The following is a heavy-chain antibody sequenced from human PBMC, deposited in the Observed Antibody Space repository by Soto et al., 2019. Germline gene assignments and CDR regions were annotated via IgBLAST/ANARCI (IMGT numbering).Heavy chain of an antibody. CDR2: VYPSGAT. CDR3: VRGTNWNFGV. CDR1: GGSIGIGGYY. J-gene: IGHJ4*02. Sequence: QVQLQESGPGLVKPSQTLSLTCTVSGGSIGIGGYYWTWVRQHPGKGLEWIGYVYPSGATFYNPSLRSRVTISMDTSKNQFSLNLRYVTAADTAVYYCVRGTNWNFGVWDQGALVTVSS. V-gene: IGHV4-31*03. D-gene: IGHD1-7*01.